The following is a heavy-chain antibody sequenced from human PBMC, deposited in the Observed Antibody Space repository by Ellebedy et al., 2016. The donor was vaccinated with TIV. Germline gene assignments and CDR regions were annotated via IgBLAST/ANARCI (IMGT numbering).Heavy chain of an antibody. J-gene: IGHJ4*02. D-gene: IGHD6-19*01. CDR2: ITSTSSAI. CDR3: ARRGSMGWNPSIFDY. Sequence: GGSLRLXXAASGFTFSTFDMGWVRQAPGKGLEWISYITSTSSAIYYADSVRGRFTISRDNAKNSLYLQMNSLRDEDTAVYYCARRGSMGWNPSIFDYWGQGALVTVSS. CDR1: GFTFSTFD. V-gene: IGHV3-48*02.